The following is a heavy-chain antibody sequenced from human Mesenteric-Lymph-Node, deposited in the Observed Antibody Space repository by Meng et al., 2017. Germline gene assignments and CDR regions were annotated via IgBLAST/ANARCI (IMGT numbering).Heavy chain of an antibody. CDR3: ARDLPYDSSGYYYELGY. V-gene: IGHV3-15*01. J-gene: IGHJ4*02. CDR1: GFTFSNAW. CDR2: IKSKTDGGTT. D-gene: IGHD3-22*01. Sequence: GESLKISCAASGFTFSNAWMSWVRQAPGKGLEWVGRIKSKTDGGTTDYAAPVKGRFTISRDDSKNTLYLQMNSLKTEDTAVYYCARDLPYDSSGYYYELGYWGQGTLVTVSS.